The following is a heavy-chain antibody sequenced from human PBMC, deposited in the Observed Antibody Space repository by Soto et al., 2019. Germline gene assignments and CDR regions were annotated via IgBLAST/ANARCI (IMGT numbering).Heavy chain of an antibody. CDR3: ARRSSESLDY. D-gene: IGHD2-15*01. Sequence: QVQLVESGGDLVKPGGSLRLSCEASGFTFSDYYMTWIRQAPGKGLEWVSYISSSSTYTNYADSVRGRFTISRDNAKNSLYLQMNSLRAEDTAVYYCARRSSESLDYWGQGTLVTVSS. J-gene: IGHJ4*02. CDR1: GFTFSDYY. CDR2: ISSSSTYT. V-gene: IGHV3-11*05.